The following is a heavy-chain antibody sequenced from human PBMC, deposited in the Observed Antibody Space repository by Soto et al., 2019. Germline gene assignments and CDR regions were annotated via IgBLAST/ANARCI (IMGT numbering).Heavy chain of an antibody. V-gene: IGHV1-24*01. Sequence: ASVKVSCKFSGYTLTELSMHCVRQAPGKGLEWMGGFDPEDGETIYAQKFQGRVTMTEDTSTDTAYMELSSLRSEDTAVYYCATVYYDSKGHYGVGWFDPWGQGTLVTVSS. CDR1: GYTLTELS. CDR2: FDPEDGET. D-gene: IGHD3-22*01. J-gene: IGHJ5*02. CDR3: ATVYYDSKGHYGVGWFDP.